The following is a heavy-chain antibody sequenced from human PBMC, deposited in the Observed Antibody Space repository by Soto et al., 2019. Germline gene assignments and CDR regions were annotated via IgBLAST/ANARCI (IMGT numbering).Heavy chain of an antibody. D-gene: IGHD6-13*01. J-gene: IGHJ4*02. CDR3: ARDWAAAGPLDY. CDR1: GYTFTSYG. V-gene: IGHV1-18*01. Sequence: QVQLVQSGAEVKKPGASVKVSCKASGYTFTSYGISWVRQAPGQGLEWMGWISAYNGNTNYAQKLQGRVTMTTDTSTCTAYMELRRMRSDDTAVYYCARDWAAAGPLDYWGQGTLVAVSS. CDR2: ISAYNGNT.